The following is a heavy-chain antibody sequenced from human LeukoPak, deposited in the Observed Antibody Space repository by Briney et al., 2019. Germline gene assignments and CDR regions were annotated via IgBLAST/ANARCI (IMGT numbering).Heavy chain of an antibody. V-gene: IGHV4-39*01. CDR1: GGSISSSSYY. Sequence: PSETLSLTCTVSGGSISSSSYYWGWLRQPPGKGLEWIGSIYYSGSTYYNPSLKSRVTISVDTSKNQFSLKLSSVTAADTAVYYCQSETGGNYVFDYWGQGTLVIVSS. CDR3: QSETGGNYVFDY. J-gene: IGHJ4*02. CDR2: IYYSGST. D-gene: IGHD4-11*01.